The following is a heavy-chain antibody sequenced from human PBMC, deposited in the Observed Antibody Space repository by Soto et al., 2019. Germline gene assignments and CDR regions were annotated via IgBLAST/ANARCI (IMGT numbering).Heavy chain of an antibody. Sequence: PGGSLRLSCAASGFTLSDHYMDWVRQAPGKGLEWVGRSRNKANSYTTEYAASVKGRFTISRDDSKNSLYLQMNSLKTEDTAVYYCARSGGMDVWGQGTTVTVSS. D-gene: IGHD3-3*01. CDR2: SRNKANSYTT. J-gene: IGHJ6*02. CDR1: GFTLSDHY. CDR3: ARSGGMDV. V-gene: IGHV3-72*01.